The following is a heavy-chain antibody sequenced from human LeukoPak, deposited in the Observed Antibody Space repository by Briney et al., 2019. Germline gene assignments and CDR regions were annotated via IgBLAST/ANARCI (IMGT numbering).Heavy chain of an antibody. CDR3: ARGYYYGSGSQYYYYYMDV. V-gene: IGHV4-59*12. J-gene: IGHJ6*03. D-gene: IGHD3-10*01. Sequence: SETLSLTCTVSGGSINSYYWSWIRQPPGKGLEWIGYIYYSGSTNYNPSLKSRVTMSVDTSKNQFSLKLSSVTAADTAVYYCARGYYYGSGSQYYYYYMDVWGKGTTVTISS. CDR1: GGSINSYY. CDR2: IYYSGST.